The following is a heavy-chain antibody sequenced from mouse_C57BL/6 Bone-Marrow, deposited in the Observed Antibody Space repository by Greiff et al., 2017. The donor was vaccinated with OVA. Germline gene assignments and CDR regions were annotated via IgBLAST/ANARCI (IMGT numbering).Heavy chain of an antibody. CDR3: ARGLARWLLPLYAMDY. J-gene: IGHJ4*01. Sequence: EVQVVESGGGLVKPGGSLKLSCAASGFTFSSYAMSWVRQTPEKRLEWVATISDGGSYTYYPDNVKGRFTISRDNAKNNLYLQMSHLTSEDTTMYYCARGLARWLLPLYAMDYWGQGTSVTVSS. CDR2: ISDGGSYT. V-gene: IGHV5-4*01. D-gene: IGHD2-3*01. CDR1: GFTFSSYA.